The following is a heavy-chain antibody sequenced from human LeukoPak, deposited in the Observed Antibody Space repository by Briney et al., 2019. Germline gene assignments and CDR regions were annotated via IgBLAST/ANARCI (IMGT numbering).Heavy chain of an antibody. D-gene: IGHD2-2*01. CDR2: IRYDGSNK. CDR3: AKGVVPAAIPFDY. Sequence: GGSLRLSCAASGFSFSTYSMQWVRQAPGKRLEWVAFIRYDGSNKYYADSVKGRFTISRDNSKNTLYLQMNSLRAEDTAVYYCAKGVVPAAIPFDYWGQGTLVTVSS. J-gene: IGHJ4*02. V-gene: IGHV3-30*02. CDR1: GFSFSTYS.